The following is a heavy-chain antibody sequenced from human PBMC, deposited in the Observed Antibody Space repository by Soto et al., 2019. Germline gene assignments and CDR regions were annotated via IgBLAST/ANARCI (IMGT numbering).Heavy chain of an antibody. J-gene: IGHJ6*02. V-gene: IGHV1-18*01. CDR3: AREGPRRPYDFWSGYRSSERSYGMDI. Sequence: VASVKVSCEASGYTFTSYGISWVRQAPGQGLEWMGWISAYNGNTNYAQKLQGRVTMTTDTSTSTAYMELRSLRSDDTAVYYCAREGPRRPYDFWSGYRSSERSYGMDIWGQGTTVTVSS. CDR2: ISAYNGNT. CDR1: GYTFTSYG. D-gene: IGHD3-3*01.